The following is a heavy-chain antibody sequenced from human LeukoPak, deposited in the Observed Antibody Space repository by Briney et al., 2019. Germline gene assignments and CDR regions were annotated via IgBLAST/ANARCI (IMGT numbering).Heavy chain of an antibody. CDR2: LDYRGST. CDR1: GDSVSNHY. CDR3: ARERSWPLPEYYFDY. Sequence: SETLSLICTVSGDSVSNHYWSWIRQPAGKVLEWIGFLDYRGSTNYNPSLKSRVTITVDTSTSQFSLQLSSVTAADTAVYYCARERSWPLPEYYFDYWGQGTLVTVSS. D-gene: IGHD1-26*01. V-gene: IGHV4-59*02. J-gene: IGHJ4*02.